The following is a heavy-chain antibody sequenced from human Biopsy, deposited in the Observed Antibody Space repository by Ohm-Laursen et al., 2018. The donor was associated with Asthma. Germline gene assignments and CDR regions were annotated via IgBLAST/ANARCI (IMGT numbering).Heavy chain of an antibody. CDR3: ARGPNYHGSGRAPIGMDV. J-gene: IGHJ6*04. CDR1: GGSVSTGSYY. V-gene: IGHV4-61*01. D-gene: IGHD3-10*01. CDR2: IYYTGSD. Sequence: GTLSLTCTVSGGSVSTGSYYWSWIRQPPGKGLEWLGYIYYTGSDNYNPTLKSPVPLSVDTSKNQFSLRLNSVTAADTAVYYCARGPNYHGSGRAPIGMDVWGEGTTVTVSS.